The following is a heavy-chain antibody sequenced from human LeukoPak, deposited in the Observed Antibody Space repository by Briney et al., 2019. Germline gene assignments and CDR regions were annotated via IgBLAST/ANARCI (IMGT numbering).Heavy chain of an antibody. CDR1: GGTFSSYA. D-gene: IGHD2-15*01. J-gene: IGHJ6*03. Sequence: SVKVSCKASGGTFSSYAISWVRQAPGQGLEWMGGIIPIFGTANYAQKFQGRVTITTDESTSTAYMELSSLRSEDTAVYYCARDRLVVAATGYYYYYYMGVWGKGTTVTVSS. V-gene: IGHV1-69*05. CDR3: ARDRLVVAATGYYYYYYMGV. CDR2: IIPIFGTA.